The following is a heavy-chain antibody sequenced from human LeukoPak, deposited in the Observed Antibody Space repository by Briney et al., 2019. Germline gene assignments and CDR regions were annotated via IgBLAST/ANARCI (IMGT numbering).Heavy chain of an antibody. D-gene: IGHD6-13*01. Sequence: PGGSLRLSCAASGFTFSSYSMNWVRQAPGKGLEWVSSISSSSSYIYYADSVKGRFTISRDNAKNSLYLQMNSLRAEVTAVYYYAKDRIAAAGAFDYWGQGTLVTVSS. CDR1: GFTFSSYS. V-gene: IGHV3-21*04. CDR3: AKDRIAAAGAFDY. J-gene: IGHJ4*02. CDR2: ISSSSSYI.